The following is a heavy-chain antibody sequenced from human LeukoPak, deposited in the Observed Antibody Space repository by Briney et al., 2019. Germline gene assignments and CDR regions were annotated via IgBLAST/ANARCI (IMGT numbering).Heavy chain of an antibody. V-gene: IGHV3-21*01. CDR1: GFTFSSYS. J-gene: IGHJ4*02. CDR3: ARVMGYFCGGDCYAIDY. D-gene: IGHD2-21*02. CDR2: ISSSSSYI. Sequence: PGGSLRLSCAASGFTFSSYSMNWVRQAPGKGLEWVSSISSSSSYIYYADSVKGRFTISRDNAKNSLYLQMNSLRAEDTAVYYWARVMGYFCGGDCYAIDYGGQGTLVTVSS.